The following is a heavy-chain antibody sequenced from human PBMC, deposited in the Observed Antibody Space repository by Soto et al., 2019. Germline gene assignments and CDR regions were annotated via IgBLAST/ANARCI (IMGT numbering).Heavy chain of an antibody. J-gene: IGHJ5*02. Sequence: ESGGGLVQPGGSLRLSCAASGFTFSSYAMSWVRQAPGKGLEWVSAISGSGGSTYYADSVKGRFTISRDNSKNTLYLQMNSLRAEDTAVYYCAKDRSPGIAAAVNWFDPWGQGTLVTVSS. CDR2: ISGSGGST. CDR1: GFTFSSYA. V-gene: IGHV3-23*01. CDR3: AKDRSPGIAAAVNWFDP. D-gene: IGHD6-13*01.